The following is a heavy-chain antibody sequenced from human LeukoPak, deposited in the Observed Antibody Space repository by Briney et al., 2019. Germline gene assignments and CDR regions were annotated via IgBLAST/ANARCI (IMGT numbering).Heavy chain of an antibody. J-gene: IGHJ4*02. V-gene: IGHV4-59*08. CDR2: IDYSGRT. D-gene: IGHD1-1*01. CDR3: ASNIPTPTTSPPLGY. CDR1: GGSTDSYYY. Sequence: SETLSLTCTISGGSTDSYYYWSWIRQPPGKGLEWIGYIDYSGRTKYNPSLQSRVTISVDTSKTQFSLRLGSVTAADTAVYFCASNIPTPTTSPPLGYWGQGTLVTVSS.